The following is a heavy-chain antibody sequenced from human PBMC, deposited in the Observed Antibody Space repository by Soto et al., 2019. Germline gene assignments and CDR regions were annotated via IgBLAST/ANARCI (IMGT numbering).Heavy chain of an antibody. V-gene: IGHV1-69*06. D-gene: IGHD5-12*01. CDR1: GGTFSSYA. CDR2: IIPIFGTA. Sequence: SVKVSCKASGGTFSSYAISWVRQAPGQGLEWMGGIIPIFGTANYAQKFQGRVTITADKSTSTAYMELSSLRSEDTAVYYCARAGYSGYDLGGYYYCYGMDVWGQGTTVTVSS. J-gene: IGHJ6*02. CDR3: ARAGYSGYDLGGYYYCYGMDV.